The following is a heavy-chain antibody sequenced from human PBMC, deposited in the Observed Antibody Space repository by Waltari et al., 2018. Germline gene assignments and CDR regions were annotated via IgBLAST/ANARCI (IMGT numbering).Heavy chain of an antibody. CDR3: ARDGDGITPFDY. D-gene: IGHD1-7*01. CDR1: GFNFGPYG. CDR2: IIADGTIT. J-gene: IGHJ4*02. Sequence: EVQLMESGGGLVQPGGSLRLSCATSGFNFGPYGMHWVRQGPGEGLVWVSHIIADGTITTYADSVKGRFTVSRDNAKSTLYLQMNSLRAEDSAVYYCARDGDGITPFDYWGQGTVVTVSS. V-gene: IGHV3-74*01.